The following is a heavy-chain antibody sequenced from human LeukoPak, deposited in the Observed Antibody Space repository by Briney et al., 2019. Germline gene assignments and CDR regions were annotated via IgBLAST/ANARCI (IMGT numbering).Heavy chain of an antibody. CDR2: IYYSGSV. J-gene: IGHJ5*02. CDR1: GGSISSSSYY. CDR3: ARRMIGIRFDP. V-gene: IGHV4-39*01. D-gene: IGHD3-22*01. Sequence: SETLSLTCTVSGGSISSSSYYWGWLRQPPGKGLEWFASIYYSGSVHYNPSLKSRVTMSVDTSKNQFSLNLRSVTAADTAVYYCARRMIGIRFDPWGQGTLVTVSS.